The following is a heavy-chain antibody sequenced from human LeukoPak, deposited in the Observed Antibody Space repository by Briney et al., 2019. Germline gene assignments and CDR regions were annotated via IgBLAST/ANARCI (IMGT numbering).Heavy chain of an antibody. D-gene: IGHD3-9*01. CDR3: ASRTPLTGYSYNWFDP. CDR1: GRSISSYY. V-gene: IGHV4-4*07. Sequence: SETLSLTCTVSGRSISSYYWSWIRQPAGKGLEWIGRIYTSGSTNYNPSLKSRVTMSVDTSKNQFSLKLSSVTAADTAVYYCASRTPLTGYSYNWFDPWGQGTLVSVSS. CDR2: IYTSGST. J-gene: IGHJ5*02.